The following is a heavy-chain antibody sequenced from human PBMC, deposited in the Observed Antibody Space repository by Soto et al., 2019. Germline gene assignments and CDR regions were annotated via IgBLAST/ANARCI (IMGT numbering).Heavy chain of an antibody. CDR1: GFTFSNYE. D-gene: IGHD6-6*01. J-gene: IGHJ4*03. CDR3: ARDELGGYFDY. Sequence: PGGSLRLSCAASGFTFSNYEMNWVRQAPGKGLEWVSYISRSGSNIYYADSVKGRFTVSRDNAKNSLNLQMNSLRDEDTAVYYCARDELGGYFDYWGQGTLVTVSS. CDR2: ISRSGSNI. V-gene: IGHV3-48*03.